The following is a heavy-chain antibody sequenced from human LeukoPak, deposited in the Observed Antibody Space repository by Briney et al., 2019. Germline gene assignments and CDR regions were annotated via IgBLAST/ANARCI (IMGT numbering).Heavy chain of an antibody. CDR1: GFTFSSYA. CDR3: ARDDSSTDGSGSYFDLLDS. D-gene: IGHD3-22*01. V-gene: IGHV3-64*01. CDR2: ISSNGGST. Sequence: GGSLRLSCAASGFTFSSYAMHWVRQAPGKGLEYVSAISSNGGSTYYANSVKGRFTISRDNSKNTLYLQMNSLRAEDTAVYYCARDDSSTDGSGSYFDLLDSWGQGTLVTVSS. J-gene: IGHJ4*02.